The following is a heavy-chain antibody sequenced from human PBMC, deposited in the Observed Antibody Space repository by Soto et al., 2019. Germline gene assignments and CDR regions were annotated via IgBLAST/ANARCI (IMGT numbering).Heavy chain of an antibody. CDR1: GFTFSSYA. CDR3: AKDGGSGTYPEY. J-gene: IGHJ4*02. V-gene: IGHV3-23*01. Sequence: EVQLLESGGGLVQPGGSLRLSCEASGFTFSSYAMNWVHQAPGTGLEWVSVISSSGDSTYYADSVKGRFTISRDNSKNTLYLQMNSLRAEDTALYYCAKDGGSGTYPEYWGQGALVTVSS. CDR2: ISSSGDST. D-gene: IGHD1-26*01.